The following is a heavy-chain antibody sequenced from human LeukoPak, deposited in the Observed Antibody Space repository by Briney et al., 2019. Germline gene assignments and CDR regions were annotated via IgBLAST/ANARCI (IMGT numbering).Heavy chain of an antibody. CDR3: AVLGVGY. Sequence: GGSLRLSCAASGFTFSNYWMHWVRRAPGKGLVWVSRINSDGSTTNYADSVKGRFTISRDNAKNTLYLQMNSLRAEDTAIYYCAVLGVGYWGQGTLVTVSS. D-gene: IGHD3-16*01. CDR2: INSDGSTT. J-gene: IGHJ4*02. V-gene: IGHV3-74*01. CDR1: GFTFSNYW.